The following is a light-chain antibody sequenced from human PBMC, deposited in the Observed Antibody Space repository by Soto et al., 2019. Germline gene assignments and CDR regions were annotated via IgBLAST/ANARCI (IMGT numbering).Light chain of an antibody. CDR2: EVS. Sequence: QSALTQPASVSGSPGQSITISCTGTSSDVGGYNYVSWYQQHPGKAPKLMIYEVSNRPSGVSNRFSGSKSGNTASLTISGLQAEDEADYYCSSYTSSSTPSWVFGGGNKVTVL. CDR1: SSDVGGYNY. V-gene: IGLV2-14*01. CDR3: SSYTSSSTPSWV. J-gene: IGLJ3*02.